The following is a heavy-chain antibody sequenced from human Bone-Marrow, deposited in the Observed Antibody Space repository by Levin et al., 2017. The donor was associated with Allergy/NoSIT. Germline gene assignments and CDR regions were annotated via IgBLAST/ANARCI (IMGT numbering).Heavy chain of an antibody. J-gene: IGHJ6*03. V-gene: IGHV3-33*01. CDR2: IWYDGSNK. CDR1: GFTFSSYG. CDR3: ARGNYDILTGYLSYYMDV. D-gene: IGHD3-9*01. Sequence: GGSLRLSCAASGFTFSSYGMHWVRQAPGKGLEWVAVIWYDGSNKYYADSVKGRFTISRDNSKNTLYLQMNSLRAEDTAVYYCARGNYDILTGYLSYYMDVWGKGTTVTVSS.